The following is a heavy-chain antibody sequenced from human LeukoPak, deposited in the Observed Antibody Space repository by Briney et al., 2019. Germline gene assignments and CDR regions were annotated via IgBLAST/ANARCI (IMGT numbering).Heavy chain of an antibody. D-gene: IGHD4-17*01. V-gene: IGHV3-69-1*01. J-gene: IGHJ4*02. Sequence: GGSLRLSCTASGFTFINYSMSWVRQAPGKGLEWVSYADSVRGRFTISRDNTKNSLYLQMDSLTADDTAVYFCACLRGPSDYWGQGTLVTVSS. CDR1: GFTFINYS. CDR3: ACLRGPSDY.